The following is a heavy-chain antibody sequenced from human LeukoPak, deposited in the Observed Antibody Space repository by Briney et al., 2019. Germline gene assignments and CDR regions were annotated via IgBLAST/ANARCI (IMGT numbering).Heavy chain of an antibody. D-gene: IGHD3-22*01. V-gene: IGHV4-39*01. Sequence: SETLSLTCTVSGGSISSSSYYWGWVRQPPGKGLEWIGSIYYSGSTYYNPSLKSRVTISVDTSKNQFSLKLSSVTAADTAVYYCARRRSAHREYYYDSSRRRPAPPRGNWFDPWGQGTLVTVSS. CDR3: ARRRSAHREYYYDSSRRRPAPPRGNWFDP. CDR2: IYYSGST. CDR1: GGSISSSSYY. J-gene: IGHJ5*02.